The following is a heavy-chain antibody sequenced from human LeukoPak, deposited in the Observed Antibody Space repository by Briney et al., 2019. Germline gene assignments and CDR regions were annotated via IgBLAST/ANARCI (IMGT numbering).Heavy chain of an antibody. D-gene: IGHD2-15*01. V-gene: IGHV3-15*01. CDR3: ATDKGVVAPLAV. J-gene: IGHJ4*02. CDR2: IKSKTDGGTT. CDR1: GFTFSSYA. Sequence: PGGSLRLSCAASGFTFSSYAMTWVRQAPGKGLEWVGRIKSKTDGGTTNYAAPVKGRFSISRDDSKTTLYLQMNSLKTEDTAVYYCATDKGVVAPLAVWGQGTLVTVSS.